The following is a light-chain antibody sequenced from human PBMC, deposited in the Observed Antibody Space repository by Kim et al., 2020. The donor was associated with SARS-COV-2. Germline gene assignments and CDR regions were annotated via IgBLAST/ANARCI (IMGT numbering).Light chain of an antibody. V-gene: IGKV3-20*01. Sequence: EVILTQSPGTLSLSPGERATLSCRASLTISSNYLAWYQQKRGQAPRLLIYGASSRASAIPDRFSGSGSGIDFTLTISRLEPGDSAVYFCQQYGSTPYTFGQGTKLEI. CDR1: LTISSNY. CDR2: GAS. CDR3: QQYGSTPYT. J-gene: IGKJ2*01.